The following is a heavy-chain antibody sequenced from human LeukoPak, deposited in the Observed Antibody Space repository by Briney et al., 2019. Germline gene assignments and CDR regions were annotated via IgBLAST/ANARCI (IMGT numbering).Heavy chain of an antibody. Sequence: GASVNVSCKASGYTFTGYYMHWVRQAPGQGLDWMGRINPNSGGKNYAQKLQGRVTLTRDTSISTAYMWLIRLRSDDTAMYYCARFVSDYGDQYYFDYWGQGTLVTVSS. CDR3: ARFVSDYGDQYYFDY. J-gene: IGHJ4*02. CDR2: INPNSGGK. CDR1: GYTFTGYY. D-gene: IGHD4-17*01. V-gene: IGHV1-2*06.